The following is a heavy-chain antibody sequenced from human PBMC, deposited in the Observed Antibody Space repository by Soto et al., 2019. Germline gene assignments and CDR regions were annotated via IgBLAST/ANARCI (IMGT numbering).Heavy chain of an antibody. CDR1: GGSFSGYY. Sequence: SETLSLTCAVYGGSFSGYYWSWIRQPPGKGLEWIGEINHSGSTNYNPSLKSRVTISVDTSKNQFSLKLSSVTAADTAFYYCARGSGSYPLPYFDYWGQKTLVTVSS. J-gene: IGHJ4*02. D-gene: IGHD3-22*01. CDR3: ARGSGSYPLPYFDY. V-gene: IGHV4-34*01. CDR2: INHSGST.